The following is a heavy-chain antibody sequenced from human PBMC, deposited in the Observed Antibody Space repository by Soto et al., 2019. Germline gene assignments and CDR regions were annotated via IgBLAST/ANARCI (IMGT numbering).Heavy chain of an antibody. Sequence: PGGSLRLSCVASGFTLSRYGMNWLRQAPGKGLEWVASISSSTSYVYYADSVKGRFSTSRDNAKNILYLEMYALRTEDTAVYYCARDPSEGRVGNWFESWGQGTLVTVSS. CDR1: GFTLSRYG. D-gene: IGHD2-2*01. J-gene: IGHJ5*01. V-gene: IGHV3-21*06. CDR3: ARDPSEGRVGNWFES. CDR2: ISSSTSYV.